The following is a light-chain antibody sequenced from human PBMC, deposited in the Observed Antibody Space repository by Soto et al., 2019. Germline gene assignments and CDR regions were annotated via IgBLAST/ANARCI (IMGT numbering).Light chain of an antibody. Sequence: EIVLTQSPGTLSLSPGERATLSCRASQSVSSSYLAWYQQKPDQAPRLLIYGASSRATGIPDRFSGSGSGTDFTLTISRLEPEDFAVYYCQQYGSSPFTFDPGTKVDIK. J-gene: IGKJ3*01. V-gene: IGKV3-20*01. CDR1: QSVSSSY. CDR2: GAS. CDR3: QQYGSSPFT.